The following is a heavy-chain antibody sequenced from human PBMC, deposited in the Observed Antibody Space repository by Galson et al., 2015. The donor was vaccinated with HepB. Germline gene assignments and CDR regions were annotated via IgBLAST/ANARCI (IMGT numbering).Heavy chain of an antibody. CDR1: GFTFSSYA. V-gene: IGHV3-30*04. CDR3: ARGRMVRGLSLRYDAVDI. CDR2: ISFDGFNK. D-gene: IGHD3-10*01. Sequence: SLRLSCAGSGFTFSSYAMHWVRQAPGKGLEWVAVISFDGFNKYYADSVKGRFTISRDNSKNTLYLQMNSLSAEDTAVYYRARGRMVRGLSLRYDAVDIWGQGTMVTVSS. J-gene: IGHJ3*02.